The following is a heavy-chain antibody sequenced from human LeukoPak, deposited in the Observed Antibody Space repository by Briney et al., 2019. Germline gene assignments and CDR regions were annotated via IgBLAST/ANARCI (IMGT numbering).Heavy chain of an antibody. V-gene: IGHV3-11*01. CDR3: ARRLYCGGDCYLFTSDAFDI. Sequence: GGSLRLSCAASGFTFSDYYMSWIRQAPGKGLEWVSYISSSGSTIYYADSVKGRFTISRDNAKNSLYLQTNSLRAEDTAVYYCARRLYCGGDCYLFTSDAFDIWGQGTMVTVSS. J-gene: IGHJ3*02. D-gene: IGHD2-21*02. CDR2: ISSSGSTI. CDR1: GFTFSDYY.